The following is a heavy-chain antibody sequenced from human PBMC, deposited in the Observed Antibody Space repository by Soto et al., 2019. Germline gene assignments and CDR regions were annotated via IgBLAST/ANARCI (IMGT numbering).Heavy chain of an antibody. D-gene: IGHD6-6*01. J-gene: IGHJ4*02. CDR2: ISSSSSYI. Sequence: EVQLVESGGGLVKPGGSLRLSCAASGFTFSSYSMNWVRQAPGKGLEWVSSISSSSSYIYYADSVKGRFTISRDNAKNSLYLQMNSLRAEDTAVYYCARVGGQLVPGFDSWGQGTLATVSS. V-gene: IGHV3-21*01. CDR3: ARVGGQLVPGFDS. CDR1: GFTFSSYS.